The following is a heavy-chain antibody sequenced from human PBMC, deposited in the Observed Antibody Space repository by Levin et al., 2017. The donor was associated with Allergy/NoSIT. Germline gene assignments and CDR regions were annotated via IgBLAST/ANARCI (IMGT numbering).Heavy chain of an antibody. D-gene: IGHD3-3*01. Sequence: ASVKVSCKASGYTFTGYYMHWVRQAPGQGLEWMGWINPNSGGTNYAQKFQGRVTMTRDTSISTAYMELSRLRSDDTAVYYCARGGENDYDFWSGYYPSYFDYWGQGTLVTVSS. V-gene: IGHV1-2*02. CDR2: INPNSGGT. J-gene: IGHJ4*02. CDR3: ARGGENDYDFWSGYYPSYFDY. CDR1: GYTFTGYY.